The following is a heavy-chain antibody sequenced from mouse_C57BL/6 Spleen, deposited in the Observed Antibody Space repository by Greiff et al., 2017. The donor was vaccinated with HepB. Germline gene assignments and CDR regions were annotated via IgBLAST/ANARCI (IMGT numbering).Heavy chain of an antibody. V-gene: IGHV1-82*01. CDR3: ARQDGYFPCAMDY. D-gene: IGHD2-3*01. CDR2: IYPGDGDT. Sequence: VQLQQSGPELVKPGASVKISCKASGYAFSSSWMNWVKQRPGKGLEWIGRIYPGDGDTNYNGKFKGKATLTADKSSSTAYMQLSSLTSEDSAVYCCARQDGYFPCAMDYWGQGTSVTVSS. CDR1: GYAFSSSW. J-gene: IGHJ4*01.